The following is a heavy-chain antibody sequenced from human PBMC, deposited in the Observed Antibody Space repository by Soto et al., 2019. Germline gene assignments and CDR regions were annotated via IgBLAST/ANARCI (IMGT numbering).Heavy chain of an antibody. Sequence: QAHLVQSGAEVKKPGSSVKVSCRASGGSFSSHCLIWVRQAPGQGLEWMGGLVPKFGAPKYAQKSQDRVAIAADRSTTSVYLKWMRIEAKDTAMCFCARWAGGCTEGDWLAPLDLWCEGTALTVSS. CDR3: ARWAGGCTEGDWLAPLDL. CDR1: GGSFSSHC. J-gene: IGHJ4*02. V-gene: IGHV1-69*06. CDR2: LVPKFGAP. D-gene: IGHD2-8*02.